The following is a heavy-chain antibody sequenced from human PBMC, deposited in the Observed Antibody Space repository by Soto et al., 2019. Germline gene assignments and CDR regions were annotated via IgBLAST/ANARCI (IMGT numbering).Heavy chain of an antibody. Sequence: SQTLSLTCAISGDSVSSDSAGWNWNRQSPSRGLEWLGRTYYRSKWYNDYAVSVKSRITISPDTSKNQFSLQLNSVTPEDAAVYYCARDSPGYGDYVLFDYWGQGTLVTVSS. D-gene: IGHD4-17*01. J-gene: IGHJ4*02. CDR3: ARDSPGYGDYVLFDY. CDR1: GDSVSSDSAG. V-gene: IGHV6-1*01. CDR2: TYYRSKWYN.